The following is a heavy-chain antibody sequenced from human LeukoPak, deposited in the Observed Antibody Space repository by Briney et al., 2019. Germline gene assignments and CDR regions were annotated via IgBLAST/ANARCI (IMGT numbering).Heavy chain of an antibody. CDR1: GFIVSSNF. V-gene: IGHV3-53*01. CDR3: TGYMRGGDYFDY. D-gene: IGHD2-2*02. J-gene: IGHJ4*02. CDR2: IYRSGST. Sequence: GGSLRLSCAASGFIVSSNFMSWVRQAPGKGLERVSVIYRSGSTYYADSVKGRFTISRDNSKNTLYLQMNSLIVEDTAMYYCTGYMRGGDYFDYWGQGTLVTVSS.